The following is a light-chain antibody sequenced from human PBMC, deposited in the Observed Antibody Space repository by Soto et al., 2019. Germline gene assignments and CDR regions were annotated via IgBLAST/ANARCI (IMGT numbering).Light chain of an antibody. CDR3: SSXXXXXXXV. CDR2: DVS. Sequence: QSALTQPASVSGSPGQSITISCTGTSSDVCGYNYVSWYQQHPGKAPKLMIYDVSNRPSGVSNRFSGSKSGNTASLTIPGLQAEDEADYSCSSXXXXXXXVFGXGT. V-gene: IGLV2-14*01. CDR1: SSDVCGYNY. J-gene: IGLJ2*01.